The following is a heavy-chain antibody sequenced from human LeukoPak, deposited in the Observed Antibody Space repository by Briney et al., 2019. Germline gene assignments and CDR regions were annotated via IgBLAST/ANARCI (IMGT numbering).Heavy chain of an antibody. CDR3: AGRGSSSGTFDI. D-gene: IGHD3-10*01. CDR2: IYTSGGT. V-gene: IGHV4-61*02. Sequence: KSSQTLSLTCTVSGGSISSGSYYWSWIRQPAGKRLEWIGRIYTSGGTNYNPSLKSRVTMSVDRSKNEISLHLASLTAADTALYYCAGRGSSSGTFDIWGPGTFVTVSS. J-gene: IGHJ3*02. CDR1: GGSISSGSYY.